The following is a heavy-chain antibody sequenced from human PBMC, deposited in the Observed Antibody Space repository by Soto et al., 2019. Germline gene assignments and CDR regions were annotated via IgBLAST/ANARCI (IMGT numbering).Heavy chain of an antibody. V-gene: IGHV3-7*01. J-gene: IGHJ3*02. CDR3: ASNAPDDAFDI. Sequence: GGSLRLSCAASGFTFSSYWMSWVRQAPGKGLEWVANIKQDGSEKYYVDSVKGRFTISRDNAKNSPYLQMNSLRAEDTAVYYCASNAPDDAFDIWGQGTMVTVSS. CDR2: IKQDGSEK. CDR1: GFTFSSYW.